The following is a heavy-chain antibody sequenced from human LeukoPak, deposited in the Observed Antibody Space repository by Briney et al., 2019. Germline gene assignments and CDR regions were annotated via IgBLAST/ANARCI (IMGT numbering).Heavy chain of an antibody. CDR3: ARPPADDSSGYCFEF. CDR2: IYYSGDI. D-gene: IGHD3-22*01. Sequence: SETLSLTCTVSGGSITSSSYYWGWIRQPPGKGLEWIGTIYYSGDIYYNPSLKSRVSISVDTSKNQFSLKLSSVPAADTAVYYCARPPADDSSGYCFEFWGQGTLVTVSS. CDR1: GGSITSSSYY. J-gene: IGHJ4*02. V-gene: IGHV4-39*01.